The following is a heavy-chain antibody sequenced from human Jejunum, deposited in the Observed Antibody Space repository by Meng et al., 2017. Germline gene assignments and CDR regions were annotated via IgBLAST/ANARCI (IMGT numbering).Heavy chain of an antibody. Sequence: SETLSLTCSVSGGSISSGGYYWSWVRQPAGKGLEWIGRVYTSGDTNYNPSLQSRVTISLDTSKNQFSLQLSSMTPEDTAVYYCARDGGRAPRAFDSWGQGTMVTVSS. D-gene: IGHD3-16*01. J-gene: IGHJ3*02. V-gene: IGHV4-61*02. CDR2: VYTSGDT. CDR1: GGSISSGGYY. CDR3: ARDGGRAPRAFDS.